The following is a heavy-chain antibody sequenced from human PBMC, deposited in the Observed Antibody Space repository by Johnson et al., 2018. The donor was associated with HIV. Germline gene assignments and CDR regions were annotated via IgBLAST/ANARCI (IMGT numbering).Heavy chain of an antibody. Sequence: VQLVESRGVLVQPGGSLRLSCAASGFTVSSNQMSWVRQAPGKGLEWVSSISGGSTYYADSVQGRFTISRDNSKNTLYLQMNSLRAEDTAVFYCARGALGDWVDAFDIWGQGTMVTVSS. CDR3: ARGALGDWVDAFDI. V-gene: IGHV3-38-3*01. J-gene: IGHJ3*02. CDR1: GFTVSSNQ. CDR2: ISGGST. D-gene: IGHD3-16*01.